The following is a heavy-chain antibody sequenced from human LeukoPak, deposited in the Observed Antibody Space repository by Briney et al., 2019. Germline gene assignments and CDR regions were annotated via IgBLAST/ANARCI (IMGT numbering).Heavy chain of an antibody. CDR2: IYSGGST. CDR1: GFTFSSYA. V-gene: IGHV3-53*01. D-gene: IGHD3-10*01. Sequence: PGGSLRLSCAASGFTFSSYAMSWVRQAPGKGLEWVSVIYSGGSTYYADSVKGRFTISRDNSKNTLYLQMNSLRAEDTAVYYCARDHHYGSGSYYFYWGQGTLVTVSS. CDR3: ARDHHYGSGSYYFY. J-gene: IGHJ4*02.